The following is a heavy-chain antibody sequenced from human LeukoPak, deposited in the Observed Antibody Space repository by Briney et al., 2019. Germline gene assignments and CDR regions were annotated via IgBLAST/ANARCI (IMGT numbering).Heavy chain of an antibody. CDR1: GGSFSGYY. V-gene: IGHV4-59*01. CDR3: ARETIDITVTVVVRMGDAFDI. J-gene: IGHJ3*02. D-gene: IGHD3-22*01. CDR2: IYDNGKT. Sequence: SETLSLTCAVYGGSFSGYYWSWIRQPPKKGLEWLGHIYDNGKTNYNPSLKSRVTFSVDTSNNQISLRLRSVTAADTAVYYCARETIDITVTVVVRMGDAFDIWGQGTMITVSS.